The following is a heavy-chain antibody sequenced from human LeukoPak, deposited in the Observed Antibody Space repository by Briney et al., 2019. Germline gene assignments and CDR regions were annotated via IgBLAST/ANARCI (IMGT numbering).Heavy chain of an antibody. CDR1: GFPFSSYA. Sequence: GGSLRLSCAASGFPFSSYAMSCVRPAPGKGLEWVSAISGSGGSTYYADSVKGRFTISRDNSKNTLYLQMNSLRAEDTAVYYCAKGRNDGDYEAIFDYWGQGTLVSVSS. D-gene: IGHD4-17*01. CDR2: ISGSGGST. CDR3: AKGRNDGDYEAIFDY. V-gene: IGHV3-23*01. J-gene: IGHJ4*02.